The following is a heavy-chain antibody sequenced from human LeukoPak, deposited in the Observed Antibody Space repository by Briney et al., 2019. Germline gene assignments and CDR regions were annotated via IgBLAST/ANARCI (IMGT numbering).Heavy chain of an antibody. CDR1: GFTFSNYG. D-gene: IGHD3-3*01. Sequence: GGSLRLSCAASGFTFSNYGMHWVRQAPGKGLEWLSYISTSSSYIYYADPVKGRFTVSRDNAMNSLFLQMNSLIAEDTAVYYCARVGIRFLEQYYFDYWGQGTLVTVSS. CDR2: ISTSSSYI. V-gene: IGHV3-21*01. J-gene: IGHJ4*02. CDR3: ARVGIRFLEQYYFDY.